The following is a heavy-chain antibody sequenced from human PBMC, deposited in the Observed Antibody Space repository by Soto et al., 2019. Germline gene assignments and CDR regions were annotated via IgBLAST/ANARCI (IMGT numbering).Heavy chain of an antibody. J-gene: IGHJ4*02. CDR1: GFTFSSYS. CDR2: ISSSSSYI. CDR3: ARVLRWDYGDYRSDGIFDY. Sequence: GGSLRLSCAASGFTFSSYSMNWVRQAPGKGLEWVSSISSSSSYIYYADSVKGRFTISRDNAKNSLYLQMNSLRAEDTAVYYCARVLRWDYGDYRSDGIFDYWGQGTLVTVSS. D-gene: IGHD4-17*01. V-gene: IGHV3-21*01.